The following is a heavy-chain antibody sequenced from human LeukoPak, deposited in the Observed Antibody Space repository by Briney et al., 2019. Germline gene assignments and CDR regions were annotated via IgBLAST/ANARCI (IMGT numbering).Heavy chain of an antibody. CDR2: ITTSDGNT. Sequence: GGSLRLSCAASGFTFTSYSMNWVRQAPGKGLEWVSTITTSDGNTYYADSVKGRFTVSRDNSKNTLYLQMNSLRAEDTAVYYCAKDGGLWVSAHWGDSWGRGTLVTVSS. J-gene: IGHJ4*02. V-gene: IGHV3-23*01. CDR3: AKDGGLWVSAHWGDS. CDR1: GFTFTSYS. D-gene: IGHD7-27*01.